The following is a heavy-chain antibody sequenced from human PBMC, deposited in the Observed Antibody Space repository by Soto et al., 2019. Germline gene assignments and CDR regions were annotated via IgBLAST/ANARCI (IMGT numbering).Heavy chain of an antibody. CDR3: ASSGEGNYDFWSGYYHPPFDY. CDR1: GFTFSSYS. V-gene: IGHV3-48*01. J-gene: IGHJ4*02. D-gene: IGHD3-3*01. Sequence: GGSLRLSCAASGFTFSSYSMNWVRQAPGKGLEWVSYISSSSSTIYYADSVQGRFTISRDNAKNSLYLQMNSLRAEDTAVYYCASSGEGNYDFWSGYYHPPFDYWGQGTLVTVSS. CDR2: ISSSSSTI.